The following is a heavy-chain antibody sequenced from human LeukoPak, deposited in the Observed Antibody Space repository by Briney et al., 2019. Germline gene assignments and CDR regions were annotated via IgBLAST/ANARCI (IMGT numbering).Heavy chain of an antibody. J-gene: IGHJ3*02. CDR1: GFTFNTYA. V-gene: IGHV3-23*01. CDR2: ISGSGDSI. CDR3: AREGTNDAFDI. Sequence: GGSLRLSCAASGFTFNTYAMTWVRQAPGKGLEWVSVISGSGDSIYYADSVKGRFTISRDNAKNSLYLQMNSLRAEDTAVYYCAREGTNDAFDIWGQGTMVTVSS.